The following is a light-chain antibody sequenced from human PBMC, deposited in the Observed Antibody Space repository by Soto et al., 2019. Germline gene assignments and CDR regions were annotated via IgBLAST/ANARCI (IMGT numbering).Light chain of an antibody. V-gene: IGLV2-14*01. CDR1: SSDVGNYNY. CDR2: QVS. J-gene: IGLJ1*01. CDR3: SSYTTSSTLYV. Sequence: QSVLTQPPSVSGAPGQRVTISCTGTSSDVGNYNYVSWYQQHPGKAPQLMIFQVSNRASGVSNRFSGSKSGDTASLTISGLQAEDEADYYCSSYTTSSTLYVFGTGTKGTVL.